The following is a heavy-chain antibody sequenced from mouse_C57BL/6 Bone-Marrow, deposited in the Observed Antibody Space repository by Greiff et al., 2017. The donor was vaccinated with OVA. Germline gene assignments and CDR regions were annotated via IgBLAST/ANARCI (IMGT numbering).Heavy chain of an antibody. CDR1: GFTFSSYA. CDR3: ARNYYGSLFDY. Sequence: EVQLQESGGGLVKPGGSLKLSCAASGFTFSSYAMSWVRQTPEKRLEWVATISDGGSYTYYPDNVKGRFTISRDNAKNNLYLQMRHLKSEDTAMYYCARNYYGSLFDYWGQGTTLTVSS. J-gene: IGHJ2*01. V-gene: IGHV5-4*01. D-gene: IGHD1-1*01. CDR2: ISDGGSYT.